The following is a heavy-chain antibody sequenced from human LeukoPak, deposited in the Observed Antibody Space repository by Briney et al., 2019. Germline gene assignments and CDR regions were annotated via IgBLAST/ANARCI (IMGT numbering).Heavy chain of an antibody. J-gene: IGHJ5*02. CDR1: GGSISSYY. V-gene: IGHV4-59*01. CDR2: IYYTGST. CDR3: ARDLGYSTSSERFDWFDP. D-gene: IGHD6-6*01. Sequence: SETLSLTCSVSGGSISSYYWSWIRQPPGKGLEWISYIYYTGSTKYNPSLKSRVTISADTSKNQFSLKVSSVTAADTAVYYCARDLGYSTSSERFDWFDPWGQGTLVTVSS.